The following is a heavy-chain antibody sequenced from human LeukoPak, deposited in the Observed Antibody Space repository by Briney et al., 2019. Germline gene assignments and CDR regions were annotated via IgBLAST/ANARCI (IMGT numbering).Heavy chain of an antibody. V-gene: IGHV3-30-3*01. CDR2: ISYDGSNK. D-gene: IGHD3-22*01. Sequence: GGSLRLSCAASGFTFRSYALHWVRQAPGKGLEWVAVISYDGSNKYYADSVKGRFTISRDNSKNTLYLQMNSLRAEDTAVYYCARAPRGGRITMIARHYFDYWGQGTLVTVSS. CDR1: GFTFRSYA. J-gene: IGHJ4*02. CDR3: ARAPRGGRITMIARHYFDY.